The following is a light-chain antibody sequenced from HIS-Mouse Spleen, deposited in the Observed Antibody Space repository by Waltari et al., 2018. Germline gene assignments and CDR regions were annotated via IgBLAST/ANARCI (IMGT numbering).Light chain of an antibody. V-gene: IGLV2-14*03. J-gene: IGLJ3*02. CDR3: SSYTSSSTPWV. Sequence: QSALTQPASVSGSPGQSITISCTGTSSDVGGYNYVSWYQQHPGKAPKLMIYDVSNRPSGGSKRFSGSTSGNTASLTISGLQAEDEADYYCSSYTSSSTPWVFGGGTKLTVL. CDR1: SSDVGGYNY. CDR2: DVS.